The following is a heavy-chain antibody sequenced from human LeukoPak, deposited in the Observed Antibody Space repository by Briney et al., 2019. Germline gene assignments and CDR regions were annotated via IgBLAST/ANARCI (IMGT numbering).Heavy chain of an antibody. V-gene: IGHV4-39*01. CDR1: GGSISSSDYY. J-gene: IGHJ5*02. Sequence: TSETLSLTCTVSGGSISSSDYYWGWIRQPPGKGLEWIGSIYYSGSTYYNPSLKSRVTISLDTSKNQFSLKLRSVTAADTAVYYCARHLMSVIDPWGQGTLDTVSS. CDR2: IYYSGST. CDR3: ARHLMSVIDP. D-gene: IGHD3-9*01.